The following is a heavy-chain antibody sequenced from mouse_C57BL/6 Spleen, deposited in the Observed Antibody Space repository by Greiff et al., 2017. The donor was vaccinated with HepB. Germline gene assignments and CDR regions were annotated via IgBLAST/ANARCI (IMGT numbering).Heavy chain of an antibody. CDR1: GYTFTSYW. D-gene: IGHD1-1*01. Sequence: VQLQQPGAELVRPGSSVKLSCKASGYTFTSYWMDWVKQRPGQGLEWIGNIYPSDSETHYNQKFKDKATLTVVKSSSTAYMQLSSLTSEDSAVYYCARHGSSYWYFDVWGTGTTVTVSS. CDR3: ARHGSSYWYFDV. CDR2: IYPSDSET. J-gene: IGHJ1*03. V-gene: IGHV1-61*01.